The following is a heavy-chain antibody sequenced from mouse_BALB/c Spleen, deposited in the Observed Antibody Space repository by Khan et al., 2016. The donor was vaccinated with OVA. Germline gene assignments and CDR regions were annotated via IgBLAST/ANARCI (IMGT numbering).Heavy chain of an antibody. CDR3: ARDYGSLYWYFDV. CDR2: IYYSGTV. CDR1: GISITSGNYR. D-gene: IGHD1-1*01. V-gene: IGHV3-5*02. J-gene: IGHJ1*01. Sequence: VQLKESGPGLVKPPQTVSLTCTVTGISITSGNYRWSWIRQFPGNKLEWIGNIYYSGTVTYNPSLTSRTTITRDTSKNQFFLEMNSLTAEDTATYYGARDYGSLYWYFDVWGAGTMVTVSS.